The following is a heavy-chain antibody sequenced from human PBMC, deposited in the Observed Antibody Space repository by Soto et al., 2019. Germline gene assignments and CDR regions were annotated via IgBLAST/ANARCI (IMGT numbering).Heavy chain of an antibody. D-gene: IGHD4-17*01. V-gene: IGHV5-51*01. Sequence: GESLKISCKGSGYTFRSYWIAWVRQMPGKGLQWMGIIYPDDSDTRYSPSFQGQVTISADKSISTAYLQLSSLRASDTAIYYCARRVDDYGDYQIDYWGQGTLVTVSS. CDR1: GYTFRSYW. J-gene: IGHJ4*02. CDR3: ARRVDDYGDYQIDY. CDR2: IYPDDSDT.